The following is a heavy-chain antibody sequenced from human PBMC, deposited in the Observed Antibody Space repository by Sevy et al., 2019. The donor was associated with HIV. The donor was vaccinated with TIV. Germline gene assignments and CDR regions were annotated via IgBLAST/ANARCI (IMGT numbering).Heavy chain of an antibody. CDR2: FDPEDGET. CDR1: GHTLTEIS. V-gene: IGHV1-24*01. D-gene: IGHD3-22*01. Sequence: ASVKVSCKVSGHTLTEISMHWVRQTPGRGLEWMGRFDPEDGETIYAQKFQGRITMTEDTSTDTAYLELSSLRSEDTVVYYCATAREYYEDNSGYFDYWGPGTLVTVSS. J-gene: IGHJ4*02. CDR3: ATAREYYEDNSGYFDY.